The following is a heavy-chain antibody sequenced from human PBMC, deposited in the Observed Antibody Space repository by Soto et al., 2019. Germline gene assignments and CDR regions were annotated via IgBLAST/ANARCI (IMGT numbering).Heavy chain of an antibody. J-gene: IGHJ4*02. Sequence: KASETLSLTCSVSGGSISSSSYHWGCIRQPPGKGLEWIGSIYYSGSTYYNPSLKSRVTISVDTSKNQFSLRLSSVTAADTAVYYCARHDLYYFASGYSGYFDFWGQGTLVTVSS. D-gene: IGHD3-10*01. V-gene: IGHV4-39*01. CDR2: IYYSGST. CDR3: ARHDLYYFASGYSGYFDF. CDR1: GGSISSSSYH.